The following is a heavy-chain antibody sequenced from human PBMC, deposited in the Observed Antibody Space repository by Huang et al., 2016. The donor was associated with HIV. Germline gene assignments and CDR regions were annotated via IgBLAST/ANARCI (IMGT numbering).Heavy chain of an antibody. J-gene: IGHJ3*02. V-gene: IGHV1-18*01. CDR3: ARDPKYHRIGYYRQRRGIDI. D-gene: IGHD3-22*01. Sequence: QIQLMQSGPELKQPGASVKVSCKASGYTFTSYGITWVRQAPGQGPEWMGLISASSGDTEYEPKFQGRVTLTTDTSTNIAYMELRSLRSDDTAKYYCARDPKYHRIGYYRQRRGIDIWGQGTMVIVSS. CDR1: GYTFTSYG. CDR2: ISASSGDT.